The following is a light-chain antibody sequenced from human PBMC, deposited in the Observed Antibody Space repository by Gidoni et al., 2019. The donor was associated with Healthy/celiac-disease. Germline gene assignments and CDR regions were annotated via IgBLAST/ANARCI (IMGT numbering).Light chain of an antibody. CDR3: QQYGSSPALT. CDR2: GAS. CDR1: QSVSSSY. Sequence: EIVLTQSPGTLSLSPGERATISCRASQSVSSSYLAWYQQKPGQAPRLLIYGASSRATGIPDRFSGSVSVTDFTLTISRLEPEDFAVYYCQQYGSSPALTFGGGTKVEIK. V-gene: IGKV3-20*01. J-gene: IGKJ4*01.